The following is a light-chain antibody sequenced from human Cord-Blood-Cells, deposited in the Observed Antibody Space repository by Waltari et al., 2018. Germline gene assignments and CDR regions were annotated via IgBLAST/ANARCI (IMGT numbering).Light chain of an antibody. J-gene: IGKJ4*01. CDR3: QQSYSTPPLT. V-gene: IGKV1-39*01. CDR2: AAS. Sequence: DIQMTQSPSSLSASVGDRVTITCRASQSISSYLNWYQQKQRKAPKLLIYAASSLQSGVPSRFSGSGSGTDVTLTISSLQPEDFATYYCQQSYSTPPLTFGGGTKVEIK. CDR1: QSISSY.